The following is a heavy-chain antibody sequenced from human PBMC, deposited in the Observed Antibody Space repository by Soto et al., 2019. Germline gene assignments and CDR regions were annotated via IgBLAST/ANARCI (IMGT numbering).Heavy chain of an antibody. D-gene: IGHD2-2*01. J-gene: IGHJ6*03. Sequence: GGSLRLSCAASGFTFSSYSMNWVRQAPGKGLEWVSYISSSSSTIYYADTVKGRFTISRDNAKNSLYMQMNSLRAEDTAVYYCARPPIVVVPAAKAPYYYYMDVWGKGTTVTVSS. CDR1: GFTFSSYS. CDR2: ISSSSSTI. CDR3: ARPPIVVVPAAKAPYYYYMDV. V-gene: IGHV3-48*01.